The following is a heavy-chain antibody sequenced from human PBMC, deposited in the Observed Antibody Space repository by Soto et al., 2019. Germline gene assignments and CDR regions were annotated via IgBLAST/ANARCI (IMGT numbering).Heavy chain of an antibody. V-gene: IGHV3-21*01. Sequence: EVQLVESGGGLVKPGGSLRLSCAASGFTFSSYSMNWVRQAPGKGLEWVSSISSSSSYIYYAYSVKGRFTISRDNAKNAVYLKMNSLRAEDTAVYYCARDRAAAPDGMDVWGEGTTVVVS. CDR2: ISSSSSYI. CDR1: GFTFSSYS. CDR3: ARDRAAAPDGMDV. J-gene: IGHJ6*02. D-gene: IGHD6-13*01.